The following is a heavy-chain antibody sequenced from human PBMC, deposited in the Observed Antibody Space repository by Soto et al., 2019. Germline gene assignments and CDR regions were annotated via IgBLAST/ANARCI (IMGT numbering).Heavy chain of an antibody. CDR2: ISWDGGST. CDR1: GFTFDDYT. D-gene: IGHD1-26*01. J-gene: IGHJ6*02. CDR3: AKDKAPGRSYADYYYGMDV. Sequence: HPGGSLRLSCAASGFTFDDYTMHWVRQAPGKGLEWVSLISWDGGSTYYADSVKGRFTISRDNSKNSLYLQMNSLRTEDTALYYCAKDKAPGRSYADYYYGMDVWGQGTTVTVSS. V-gene: IGHV3-43*01.